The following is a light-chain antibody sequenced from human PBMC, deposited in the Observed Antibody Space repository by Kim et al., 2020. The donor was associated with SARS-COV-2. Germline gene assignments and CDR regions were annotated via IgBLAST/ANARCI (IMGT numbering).Light chain of an antibody. CDR3: SSYAGSNNPV. CDR1: SGDVGGYNY. Sequence: GQSVPISCTGTSGDVGGYNYVSWYQQHPGKAPKLMIYEVSKRPSGVPDRFSGSKSGNTASLTVSGLQAEDEADYYCSSYAGSNNPVFGGGTQLTVL. V-gene: IGLV2-8*01. J-gene: IGLJ3*02. CDR2: EVS.